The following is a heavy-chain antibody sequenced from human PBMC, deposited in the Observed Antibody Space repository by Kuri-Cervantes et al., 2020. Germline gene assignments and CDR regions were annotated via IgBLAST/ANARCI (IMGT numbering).Heavy chain of an antibody. J-gene: IGHJ4*02. D-gene: IGHD3/OR15-3a*01. CDR1: GGSVSSGGYY. CDR3: VLDPERDGLNFDY. V-gene: IGHV4-61*08. Sequence: SETLSLTCTVSGGSVSSGGYYWSWVRQPPGKGLEWIGYMHYAGSTNYNPSLKGRVTISTDGSKNQFSLKLSSVIAADTAVYYRVLDPERDGLNFDYWGQGILVTVSS. CDR2: MHYAGST.